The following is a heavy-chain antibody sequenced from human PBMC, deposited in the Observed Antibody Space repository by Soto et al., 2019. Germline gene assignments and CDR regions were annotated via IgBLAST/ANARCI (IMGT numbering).Heavy chain of an antibody. CDR3: ESVGATKDFDY. V-gene: IGHV1-69*13. CDR2: IIPIFGTA. Sequence: SVKVSCKAPGGTFSSYAISWVRQAPGQGLEWMGGIIPIFGTANYAQKFQGRVTITADESTSTAYMELSSLRSEDTAVYYCESVGATKDFDYWGQGTLVTVSS. D-gene: IGHD1-26*01. CDR1: GGTFSSYA. J-gene: IGHJ4*02.